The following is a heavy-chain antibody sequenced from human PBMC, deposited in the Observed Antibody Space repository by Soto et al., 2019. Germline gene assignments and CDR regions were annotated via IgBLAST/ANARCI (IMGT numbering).Heavy chain of an antibody. D-gene: IGHD1-26*01. CDR2: IYYSGST. J-gene: IGHJ6*02. V-gene: IGHV4-59*01. CDR3: ARGMGHSAVYYYYGMDV. Sequence: QVQLQESGPGLVKPSETLSLTCTVSGGSISSYYWSWIRQPPGKGLEWIGYIYYSGSTNYNPSLKSRVTISVDTSKNQFSLKLSSVTAADMAVYYCARGMGHSAVYYYYGMDVWGQGTTVTVSS. CDR1: GGSISSYY.